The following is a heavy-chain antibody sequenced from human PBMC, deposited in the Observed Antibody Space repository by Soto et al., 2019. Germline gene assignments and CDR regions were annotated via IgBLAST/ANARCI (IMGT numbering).Heavy chain of an antibody. CDR2: ISGSGGST. Sequence: GGSLRLSCATSGFTFSSYAMSWVRQAPGKGLEWVSAISGSGGSTYYAASVKGRFTVSKDNSKNTLYLQMNSLRAEDTAVYYCAKALRIYYYDSSGYYWGQGTLVTVSS. J-gene: IGHJ4*02. CDR1: GFTFSSYA. D-gene: IGHD3-22*01. CDR3: AKALRIYYYDSSGYY. V-gene: IGHV3-23*01.